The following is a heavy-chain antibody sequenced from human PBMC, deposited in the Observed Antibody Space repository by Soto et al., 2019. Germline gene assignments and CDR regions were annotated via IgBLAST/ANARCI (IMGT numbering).Heavy chain of an antibody. J-gene: IGHJ5*02. CDR3: ARSSGGNFGIIIEGTNWFAP. D-gene: IGHD1-26*01. Sequence: ASVKVSCKAPRDTFTSYYINWVRQAPGQGLEWMGVINPHGGSTAYAQKFKGRVTLPRETSASTVYMEVSSLTSEDTAMYYCARSSGGNFGIIIEGTNWFAPWGKGTLFTVSS. V-gene: IGHV1-46*01. CDR2: INPHGGST. CDR1: RDTFTSYY.